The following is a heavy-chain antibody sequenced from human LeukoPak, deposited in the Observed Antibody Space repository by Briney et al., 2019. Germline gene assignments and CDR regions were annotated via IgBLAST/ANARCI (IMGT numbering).Heavy chain of an antibody. CDR1: GGSFSGYY. CDR3: ARVQAGSGSFRYYYYYYMDV. V-gene: IGHV4-34*01. Sequence: SETLSLTCAVYGGSFSGYYWSWIRQPPGKGLEWLGEINHSGSTNYNPSLKSRVTISVDASKNQFSLKLSSVTAADTAVYYCARVQAGSGSFRYYYYYYMDVWGKGTTVTVSS. CDR2: INHSGST. D-gene: IGHD3-10*01. J-gene: IGHJ6*03.